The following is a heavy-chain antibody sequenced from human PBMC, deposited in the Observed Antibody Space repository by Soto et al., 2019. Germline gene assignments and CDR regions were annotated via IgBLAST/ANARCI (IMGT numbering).Heavy chain of an antibody. CDR2: ISSSSTI. Sequence: GGSLRLSCAASGFTFSTYSMNWVRQAPGKGLEWVSSISSSSTIYYADSVKGRFTISRDNAKNSLYLQMNSLRAEDTAVYYCARDTGETDPDAFDIWGQGTMVTVSS. CDR3: ARDTGETDPDAFDI. J-gene: IGHJ3*02. CDR1: GFTFSTYS. V-gene: IGHV3-48*01.